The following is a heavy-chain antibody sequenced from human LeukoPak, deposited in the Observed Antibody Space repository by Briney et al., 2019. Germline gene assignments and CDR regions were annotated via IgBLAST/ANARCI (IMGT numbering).Heavy chain of an antibody. CDR1: GFTFSSYG. CDR3: AKEVGYSYGSGQYYFDY. CDR2: ISYDGSNK. D-gene: IGHD5-18*01. Sequence: PGRSLRLSCAASGFTFSSYGMHWVRQAPGKGLEWEAVISYDGSNKYYADSVKGRFTISRDNSKNTLYLQMNSLRAEDTAVYYCAKEVGYSYGSGQYYFDYWGQGTLVTVSS. V-gene: IGHV3-30*18. J-gene: IGHJ4*02.